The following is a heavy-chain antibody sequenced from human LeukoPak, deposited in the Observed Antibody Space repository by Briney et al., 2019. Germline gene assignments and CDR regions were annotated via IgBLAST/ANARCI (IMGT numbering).Heavy chain of an antibody. J-gene: IGHJ6*02. V-gene: IGHV4-39*07. Sequence: SETLSLTCTVSGGPVSSSNYYWDWIRQPPGKGLEWIGSIYYSGTTFYNPSLKSRVTISVDTSKNQFSLKLSSVTAADTAVYYCARAQRGNYYDSSGTIGSYGMDVWGQGTTVTVSS. CDR3: ARAQRGNYYDSSGTIGSYGMDV. CDR1: GGPVSSSNYY. D-gene: IGHD3-22*01. CDR2: IYYSGTT.